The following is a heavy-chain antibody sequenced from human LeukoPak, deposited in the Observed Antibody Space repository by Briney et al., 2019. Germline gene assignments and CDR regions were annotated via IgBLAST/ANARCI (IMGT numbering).Heavy chain of an antibody. CDR1: GYSFTNYW. Sequence: GESLKISCKGSGYSFTNYWIGCVRQMPGKGLEWMGIIYPGDSDTRYSPSFQGQVTISAEKSITTAYLQWSSLKASDTAMYYCARLSIVVVPAATFDNWGQGTLVTVSS. CDR2: IYPGDSDT. J-gene: IGHJ4*02. D-gene: IGHD2-2*01. V-gene: IGHV5-51*01. CDR3: ARLSIVVVPAATFDN.